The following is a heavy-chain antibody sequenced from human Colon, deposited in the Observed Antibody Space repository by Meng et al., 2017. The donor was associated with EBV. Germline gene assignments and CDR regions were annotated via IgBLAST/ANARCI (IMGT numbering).Heavy chain of an antibody. D-gene: IGHD3-22*01. CDR2: INDSGST. CDR3: ARGPDYFDSGSYSYFDS. J-gene: IGHJ4*02. Sequence: QEQLQQWGAGLLKPSETLSLTCDVYGGSFNGYFWSWIRQTPGRGLEWIGDINDSGSTRYNPSLKSRVTISVDTSSSQFSLTMTSVTAADPAIYYCARGPDYFDSGSYSYFDSWGQGTLVTVSS. CDR1: GGSFNGYF. V-gene: IGHV4-34*01.